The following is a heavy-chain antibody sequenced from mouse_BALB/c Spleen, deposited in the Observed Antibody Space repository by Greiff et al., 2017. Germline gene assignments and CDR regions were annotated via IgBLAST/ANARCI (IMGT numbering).Heavy chain of an antibody. D-gene: IGHD1-1*01. V-gene: IGHV1-5*01. J-gene: IGHJ4*01. CDR3: TRGSYYGSTTLYYAMDY. Sequence: VQLQQSGTVLARPGASVKMSCKASGYSFTSYWMHWVKQRPGQGLEWIGAIYPGNSDTSYNQKFKGKAKLTAVTSASTAYMELSSLTNEDSAVYYCTRGSYYGSTTLYYAMDYWGQGTSVTVSS. CDR2: IYPGNSDT. CDR1: GYSFTSYW.